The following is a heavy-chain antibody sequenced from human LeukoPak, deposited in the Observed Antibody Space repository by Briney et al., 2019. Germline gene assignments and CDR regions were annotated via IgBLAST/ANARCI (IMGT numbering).Heavy chain of an antibody. CDR3: ARESAKQLGNDAFDI. J-gene: IGHJ3*02. CDR2: IYTSGST. V-gene: IGHV4-61*02. D-gene: IGHD6-6*01. CDR1: GGSISSGSYY. Sequence: PPETLSLTCTVSGGSISSGSYYWSWIRQPAGTGLEWIGRIYTSGSTDYNPSLRSRVTISVDTSKNQFSLKLSSVTAADTAVYYCARESAKQLGNDAFDIWGQGTMVTVSS.